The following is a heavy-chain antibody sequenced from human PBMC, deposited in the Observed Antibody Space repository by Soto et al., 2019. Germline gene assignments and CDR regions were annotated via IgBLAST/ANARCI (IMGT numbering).Heavy chain of an antibody. V-gene: IGHV3-23*01. D-gene: IGHD4-17*01. Sequence: GGSLRLSCAASGFTFSSYTMSWVRQAPGKGLEWVSGISGSGGSTYYADSVKGRFTISRDNSKNTLYLQMNSLRAEDTAVYYCAKLLAPVTTHGMDVWGQGTTVTVSS. CDR3: AKLLAPVTTHGMDV. J-gene: IGHJ6*02. CDR2: ISGSGGST. CDR1: GFTFSSYT.